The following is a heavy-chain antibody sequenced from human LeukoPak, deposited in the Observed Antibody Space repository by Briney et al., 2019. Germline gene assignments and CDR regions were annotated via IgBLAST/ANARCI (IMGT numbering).Heavy chain of an antibody. J-gene: IGHJ4*02. D-gene: IGHD2-15*01. CDR1: GGSISSYY. CDR2: IYYSGST. CDR3: ARGGWDVVVVAATDFDY. V-gene: IGHV4-59*12. Sequence: PSETLSLTCTVSGGSISSYYWSWIRQPPGKGLEWIGYIYYSGSTNYNPSLKSRVTISVDTSKNQFSLKLSSVTAADTAVYYCARGGWDVVVVAATDFDYWGQGTLVTASS.